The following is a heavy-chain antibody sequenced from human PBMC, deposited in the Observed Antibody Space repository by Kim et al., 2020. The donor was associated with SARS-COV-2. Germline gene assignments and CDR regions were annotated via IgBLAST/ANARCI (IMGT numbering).Heavy chain of an antibody. CDR3: ATVNWNDASDAFDI. Sequence: ASVKVSCKVSGYTLTELSMHWVRQAPGKGLEWMGGFDPEDGETIYAQKFQGRVTMTEDTSTDTAYMELSSLRSEDTAVYYCATVNWNDASDAFDIWGQGTMVTVSS. CDR2: FDPEDGET. D-gene: IGHD1-1*01. V-gene: IGHV1-24*01. J-gene: IGHJ3*02. CDR1: GYTLTELS.